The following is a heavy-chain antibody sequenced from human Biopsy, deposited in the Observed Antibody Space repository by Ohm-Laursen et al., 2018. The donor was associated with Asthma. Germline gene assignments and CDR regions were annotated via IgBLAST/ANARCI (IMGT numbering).Heavy chain of an antibody. CDR3: ARDQGDSKFDY. CDR1: GGSINSDY. J-gene: IGHJ4*02. CDR2: SSYSGFR. V-gene: IGHV4-59*01. Sequence: SGTLSLTCTFSGGSINSDYWSWIRPPPGKGLEWIGLSSYSGFRKYNPSLKSRVTISVDTSKNQLSLNLTSVIAADTAVYYCARDQGDSKFDYWGQGILVTVSS. D-gene: IGHD3-16*01.